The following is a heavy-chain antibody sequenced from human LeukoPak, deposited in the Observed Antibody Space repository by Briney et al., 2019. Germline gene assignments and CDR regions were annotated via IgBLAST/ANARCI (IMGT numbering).Heavy chain of an antibody. CDR2: IIPIFGTA. CDR1: GGTFSSYA. V-gene: IGHV1-69*13. Sequence: ASVKVSCKASGGTFSSYAISWVRQAPGQGLEWMGGIIPIFGTANYAQKFQGRVTITADESTSTAYMELSSLRSEDTAVYYCARDIPPSRGAPYWGQGTLVTVSS. CDR3: ARDIPPSRGAPY. J-gene: IGHJ4*02. D-gene: IGHD3-10*01.